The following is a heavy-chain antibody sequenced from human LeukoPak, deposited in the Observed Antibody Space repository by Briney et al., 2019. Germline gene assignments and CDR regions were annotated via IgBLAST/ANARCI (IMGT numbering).Heavy chain of an antibody. CDR3: AKDLGGSYGGFDS. CDR2: IDGSGGSI. Sequence: GGSLRLSCAASGFTFSSYAMSWVRQAPGKGLEWVSAIDGSGGSIYYADSVKGRFTISRDNSKNTLYLQMNSLRAEDTAVYYCAKDLGGSYGGFDSRGQGTLVTVSS. V-gene: IGHV3-23*01. J-gene: IGHJ4*02. D-gene: IGHD4-23*01. CDR1: GFTFSSYA.